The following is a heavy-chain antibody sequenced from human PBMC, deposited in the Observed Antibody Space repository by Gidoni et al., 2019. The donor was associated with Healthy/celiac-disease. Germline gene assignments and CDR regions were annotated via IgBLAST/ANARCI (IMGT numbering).Heavy chain of an antibody. D-gene: IGHD3-3*01. Sequence: QMQLVQSGPEVKKPGTSVKVSCKASGFTFTSSAVQWVRQARGQRLEWIGWIVVGSGNTNYAQKFQERVTITRDMSTSTAYMELSSLRSEDTAVYYCAADSSYDFWSGYSGGMDVWGQGTTVTVSS. V-gene: IGHV1-58*01. CDR2: IVVGSGNT. J-gene: IGHJ6*02. CDR1: GFTFTSSA. CDR3: AADSSYDFWSGYSGGMDV.